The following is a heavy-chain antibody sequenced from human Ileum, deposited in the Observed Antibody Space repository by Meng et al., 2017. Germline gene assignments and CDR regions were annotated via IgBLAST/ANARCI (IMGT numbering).Heavy chain of an antibody. CDR3: AKNRCSTTSCAHEFSDGMDV. CDR2: ISHDGSDK. D-gene: IGHD2-2*01. V-gene: IGHV3-30*18. CDR1: GFTFSSYA. Sequence: QVQLVESGGGVVQPGRSLRLSCAASGFTFSSYAIYWVRQTPGKGLEWVALISHDGSDKYYEDSVKGRFAISRDNSKNTLYLQMNSLRTEDTAVYYCAKNRCSTTSCAHEFSDGMDVWGQGTMVTVSS. J-gene: IGHJ6*02.